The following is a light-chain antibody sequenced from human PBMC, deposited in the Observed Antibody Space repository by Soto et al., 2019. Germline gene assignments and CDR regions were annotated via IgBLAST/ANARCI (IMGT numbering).Light chain of an antibody. CDR2: DAS. CDR1: QTISSY. V-gene: IGKV3-20*01. Sequence: EIVLTQSPGTLSLSPGERATLSCRASQTISSYLAWYQHKPGQAPRLLIYDASSRATDIPDRFSGSGSGTDFTLTIGRLEPEDFAVYYCQPYLSSPPYGFGQGTKLEI. CDR3: QPYLSSPPYG. J-gene: IGKJ2*03.